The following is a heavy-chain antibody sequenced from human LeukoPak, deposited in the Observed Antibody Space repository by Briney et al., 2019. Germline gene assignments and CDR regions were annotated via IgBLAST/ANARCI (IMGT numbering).Heavy chain of an antibody. CDR1: GFTFSSYA. J-gene: IGHJ2*01. CDR2: IGTTDGNT. V-gene: IGHV3-23*01. CDR3: AKGEGYCSGGTCYRYFDL. D-gene: IGHD2-15*01. Sequence: PGGSLRLSCAASGFTFSSYAMSWVRQAPGKGLEWVSIIGTTDGNTYYADSVKGRFIISRDNSKNTVYLQMHSLRAEDTAVYYCAKGEGYCSGGTCYRYFDLWGRGTLVTVSS.